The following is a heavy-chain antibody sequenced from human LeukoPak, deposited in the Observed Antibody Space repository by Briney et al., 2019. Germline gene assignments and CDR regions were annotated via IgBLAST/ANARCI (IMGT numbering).Heavy chain of an antibody. CDR3: AKAKPQGSDRDFDY. D-gene: IGHD1-14*01. Sequence: ASVKVSCKTSGYTFTGYYMHWVRQAPGQGLEWMGRINPNSGDTNYAQKFQGRVTMTGDTSITTAYMELNSLRSDDTAVYYCAKAKPQGSDRDFDYWGQGTLVTVSS. CDR2: INPNSGDT. V-gene: IGHV1-2*06. J-gene: IGHJ4*02. CDR1: GYTFTGYY.